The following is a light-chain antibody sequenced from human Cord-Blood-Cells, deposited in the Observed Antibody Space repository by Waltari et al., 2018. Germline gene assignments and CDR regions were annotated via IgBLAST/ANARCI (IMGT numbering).Light chain of an antibody. V-gene: IGLV2-23*01. J-gene: IGLJ2*01. Sequence: QSALTQPASVSGAPGQSITISCTGTSCDVGRYNLLSWYQQHPGKAPNLMIYEGSKRPSGVSNRFSGSKSGNTASLTISGLQAEDEADYYCCSYAGSSTLVFGGGTKLTVL. CDR1: SCDVGRYNL. CDR2: EGS. CDR3: CSYAGSSTLV.